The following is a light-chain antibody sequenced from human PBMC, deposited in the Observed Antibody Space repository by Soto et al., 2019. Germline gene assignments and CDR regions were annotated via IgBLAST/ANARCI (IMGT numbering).Light chain of an antibody. CDR2: ATS. J-gene: IGKJ1*01. V-gene: IGKV1-39*01. Sequence: DLQMTQSPSSLSASVGDRVTITCRASQNIRSYLNWYQQKPGKAPQLLIYATSSLQTGVPSRFSASGSGTDFSLVISDLQPEDSATYYCQQGYSSRWTSGRRTKVEI. CDR1: QNIRSY. CDR3: QQGYSSRWT.